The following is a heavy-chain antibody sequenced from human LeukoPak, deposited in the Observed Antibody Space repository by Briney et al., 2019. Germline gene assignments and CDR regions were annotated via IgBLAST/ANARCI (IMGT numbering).Heavy chain of an antibody. CDR1: GYTFTGYY. Sequence: GASVKVSCKASGYTFTGYYIHWVRQAPGQGLEWMGWINPNSGATNYAQKFQGRVTMTRDTSISTAYMELSRLRSDDTAVYYCAREGRFPPEVLPRYFDYWGQGTLVTVSS. CDR2: INPNSGAT. D-gene: IGHD1-26*01. J-gene: IGHJ4*02. CDR3: AREGRFPPEVLPRYFDY. V-gene: IGHV1-2*02.